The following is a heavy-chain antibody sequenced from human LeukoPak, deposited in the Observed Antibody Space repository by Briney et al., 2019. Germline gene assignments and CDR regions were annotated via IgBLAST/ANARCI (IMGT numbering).Heavy chain of an antibody. D-gene: IGHD2-2*01. J-gene: IGHJ4*02. CDR1: GGSISTYY. CDR2: IHSSGTT. CDR3: GRLNLPAVSGAFDY. V-gene: IGHV4-4*07. Sequence: PSETLSLTCTVSGGSISTYYWSWIRQPAGKGLEWIGRIHSSGTTHYNPSLRSRVTLSIDTSKNQFSLKLSSVIAADTAVYYCGRLNLPAVSGAFDYWGQGTLVTVSS.